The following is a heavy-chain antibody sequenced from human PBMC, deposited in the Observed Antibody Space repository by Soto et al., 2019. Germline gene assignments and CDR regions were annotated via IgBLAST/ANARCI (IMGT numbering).Heavy chain of an antibody. Sequence: ASVKVSCKASGYTFTSYYMHWVRQAPGQGLEWMGIINPSGGSTSYAQKFQGRVTMTRDTSTSTVYMELSGLRSEDTAVYYCARDHHENAFDIWGQGTMVTVSS. V-gene: IGHV1-46*01. CDR3: ARDHHENAFDI. CDR1: GYTFTSYY. J-gene: IGHJ3*02. CDR2: INPSGGST.